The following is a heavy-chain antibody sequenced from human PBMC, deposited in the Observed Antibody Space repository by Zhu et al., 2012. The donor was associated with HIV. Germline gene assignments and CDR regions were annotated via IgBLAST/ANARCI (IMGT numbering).Heavy chain of an antibody. CDR1: GYSISTGYY. CDR3: ATMGWFGHLFDY. Sequence: QVQLQESGPGLVKPSETLSVTCGVSGYSISTGYYWGWIRQPPGKGLEWIGSINKSGLTYYNPSLRSRVTISVDTSKNQFSLKLTSVTAADAAVYYCATMGWFGHLFDYWGQGIRVSVSX. V-gene: IGHV4-38-2*01. D-gene: IGHD3-10*01. J-gene: IGHJ4*02. CDR2: INKSGLT.